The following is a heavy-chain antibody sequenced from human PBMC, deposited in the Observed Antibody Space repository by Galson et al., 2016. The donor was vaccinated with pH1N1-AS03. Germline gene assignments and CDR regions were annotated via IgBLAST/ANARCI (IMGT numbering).Heavy chain of an antibody. Sequence: SLRLSCAASGFSFPNYAMNWVRQAPGKGLEWVSFISDSGSHIKSADSVKGRFTISRDNAQNSVSLQLNILRVEDTALYYCARGGFPWPLDYWGQGTLVTVSS. CDR3: ARGGFPWPLDY. V-gene: IGHV3-21*01. CDR2: ISDSGSHI. J-gene: IGHJ4*02. D-gene: IGHD3-3*01. CDR1: GFSFPNYA.